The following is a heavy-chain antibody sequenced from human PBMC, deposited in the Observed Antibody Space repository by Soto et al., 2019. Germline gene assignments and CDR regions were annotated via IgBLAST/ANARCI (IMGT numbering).Heavy chain of an antibody. V-gene: IGHV3-21*01. Sequence: EVQLVESGGGLVKPGGSLRLSCAASGFTFSSYSMNWVRQAPGKGLEWVSSISSSSSYIYYADSVKGRFTIARDNAKNPLDLQMNSLRAEDTAVYYCARDTYYYGSGSYSPWGQGTLVTVSS. D-gene: IGHD3-10*01. CDR3: ARDTYYYGSGSYSP. CDR2: ISSSSSYI. CDR1: GFTFSSYS. J-gene: IGHJ5*02.